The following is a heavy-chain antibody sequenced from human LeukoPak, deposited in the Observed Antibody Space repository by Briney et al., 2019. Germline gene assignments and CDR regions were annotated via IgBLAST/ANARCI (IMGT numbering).Heavy chain of an antibody. Sequence: GGSLRLSCAASGFTSSSYALNWVRQAPGKGLGWVATVSGSGDRMYHADSVKGRFTISRDNSKNTLYLQMNSLRAEDTAVYYCARDYGGNSDYYYYGMDVWGQGTTVTVSS. J-gene: IGHJ6*02. CDR1: GFTSSSYA. D-gene: IGHD4-23*01. CDR3: ARDYGGNSDYYYYGMDV. V-gene: IGHV3-23*01. CDR2: VSGSGDRM.